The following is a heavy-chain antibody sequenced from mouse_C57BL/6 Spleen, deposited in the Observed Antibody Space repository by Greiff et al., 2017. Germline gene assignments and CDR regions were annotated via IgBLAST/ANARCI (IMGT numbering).Heavy chain of an antibody. CDR3: ARSYPGWEYYFDY. V-gene: IGHV8-12*01. CDR1: GFSLSTSGMG. J-gene: IGHJ2*01. D-gene: IGHD2-3*01. Sequence: QVTLKVCGPGILQSSQTLSLTCSFSGFSLSTSGMGVSWIRQPSGKGLEWLAHIYWDDDKRYNPSLKSRLTISKDTSRNQVFLKITSVDTADTATYYCARSYPGWEYYFDYWGQGTTLTVSS. CDR2: IYWDDDK.